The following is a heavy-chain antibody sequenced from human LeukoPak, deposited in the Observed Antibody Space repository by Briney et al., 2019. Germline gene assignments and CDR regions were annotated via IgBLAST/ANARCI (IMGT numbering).Heavy chain of an antibody. CDR1: GGSISSYY. D-gene: IGHD3-10*01. J-gene: IGHJ4*02. CDR2: IYTSGST. Sequence: PSETLSLTCTVSGGSISSYYWSWIRQPAGKGLEWIGRIYTSGSTNYNPSLKSRVTMSGDTSKNQFSLKLSSVTAADTAVYYCARAGITMVRGVMPTDYWGQGTLVTVSS. CDR3: ARAGITMVRGVMPTDY. V-gene: IGHV4-4*07.